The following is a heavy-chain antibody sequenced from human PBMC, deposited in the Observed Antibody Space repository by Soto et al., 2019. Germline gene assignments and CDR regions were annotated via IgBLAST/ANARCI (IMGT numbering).Heavy chain of an antibody. CDR1: GYTFSTHS. CDR3: ARGKGMEENYYYYGLDI. D-gene: IGHD1-1*01. Sequence: GASVNVSCKSSGYTFSTHSMHWVRQAPGQSLEWMGWINGGTGQTKHSHRFQDRVSITRDTSASTAYMELSSLRSEDTAVYYCARGKGMEENYYYYGLDICGQGTTVTVSS. J-gene: IGHJ6*02. V-gene: IGHV1-3*01. CDR2: INGGTGQT.